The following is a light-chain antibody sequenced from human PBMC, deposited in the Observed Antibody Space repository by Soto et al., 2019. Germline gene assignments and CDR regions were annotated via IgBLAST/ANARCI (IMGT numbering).Light chain of an antibody. V-gene: IGLV3-1*01. CDR3: QAWDSSTYVV. CDR2: QDT. J-gene: IGLJ2*01. CDR1: KLGDRY. Sequence: SSELTQPPSVSVSPGQTASITCSGDKLGDRYTYWYQQRPGQSPVLVIYQDTKRPSGIPERFSGSNSGNTATLTISGTQAVDEADYYCQAWDSSTYVVFGGGTKVTVL.